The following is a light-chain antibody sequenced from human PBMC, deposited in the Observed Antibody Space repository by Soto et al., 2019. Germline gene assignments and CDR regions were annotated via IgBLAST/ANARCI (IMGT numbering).Light chain of an antibody. CDR2: GAS. Sequence: EIVLTHSPGTLSLSPWERATLSCRSSQSVSSSYLAWYQQKPGQAPRLLMYGASSRATGIPDRFSGSGSGTDFTLTISRLEPEDFAVYYCQHYGSSPRKFGQGTKVDIK. V-gene: IGKV3-20*01. CDR1: QSVSSSY. CDR3: QHYGSSPRK. J-gene: IGKJ1*01.